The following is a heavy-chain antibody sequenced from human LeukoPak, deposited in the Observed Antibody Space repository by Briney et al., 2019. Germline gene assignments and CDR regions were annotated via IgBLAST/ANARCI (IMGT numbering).Heavy chain of an antibody. V-gene: IGHV4-34*01. Sequence: PSETLSLTCAVYGGAFSGYYWSWILQPPGKGLEWIGEINHSGSTNYIPSLKTRVNISVDTSKNQFSLKLSSVAAADTAVYYCARVGTWNSSRKYFDYWGQGPLVPVSS. J-gene: IGHJ4*02. D-gene: IGHD1/OR15-1a*01. CDR2: INHSGST. CDR3: ARVGTWNSSRKYFDY. CDR1: GGAFSGYY.